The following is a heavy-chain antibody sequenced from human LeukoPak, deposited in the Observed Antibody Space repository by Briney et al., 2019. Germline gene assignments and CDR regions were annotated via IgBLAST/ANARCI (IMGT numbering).Heavy chain of an antibody. J-gene: IGHJ4*02. CDR1: GFSFISHA. V-gene: IGHV3-23*01. D-gene: IGHD2-21*02. CDR3: VREDTPATANY. CDR2: ISGGGDIT. Sequence: GGSLRLSCAASGFSFISHAMSWVRQTPGKGLEWVSAISGGGDITYYADSVKGRFTISRDNSKDTLFLQMHSLRPGDTAVYYCVREDTPATANYWGQGTLVTISS.